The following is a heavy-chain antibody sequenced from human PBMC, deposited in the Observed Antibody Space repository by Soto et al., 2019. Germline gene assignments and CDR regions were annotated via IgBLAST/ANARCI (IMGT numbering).Heavy chain of an antibody. D-gene: IGHD1-1*01. J-gene: IGHJ4*02. CDR3: AIRRAGGYFDY. Sequence: QDQLVQSGAEVKKPGASVKVSCKSSGYTFSSYGISWVRQAPGQGLEWMGWISPYNGNTNYAQKVQGRVTMTADTSTSTGYMELRSLRSDDTAVYYCAIRRAGGYFDYWGQGTLVTVSS. CDR1: GYTFSSYG. V-gene: IGHV1-18*01. CDR2: ISPYNGNT.